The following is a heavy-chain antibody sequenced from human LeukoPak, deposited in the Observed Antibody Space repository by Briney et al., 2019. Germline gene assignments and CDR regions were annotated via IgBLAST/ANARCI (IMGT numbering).Heavy chain of an antibody. CDR3: ARGVVYPAWSGPHWSDY. Sequence: GGSLRLSCAASGFTFSNHAMSWVRQAPGKGPEWVAHIKQDASQEYHVDSVKGRFTISRDNAKNSLYLQMNSLRAEDTAVYYCARGVVYPAWSGPHWSDYWGQGALVTVSS. CDR2: IKQDASQE. CDR1: GFTFSNHA. J-gene: IGHJ4*02. D-gene: IGHD3-3*01. V-gene: IGHV3-7*01.